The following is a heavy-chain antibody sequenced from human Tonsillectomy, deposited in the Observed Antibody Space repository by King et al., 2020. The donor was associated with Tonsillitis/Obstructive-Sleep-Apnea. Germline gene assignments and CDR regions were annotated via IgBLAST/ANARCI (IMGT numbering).Heavy chain of an antibody. Sequence: VQLVESGGGLVQPGGSLRLSCAASGFTFSSYAMSWVRQAPGKGLEWVSAISGSGGSTYYADSVKGRFTISRDNSKNTLYLQMNSLRAEDTAVYYCAKDRGGCGYLGYYYYYYGMDVWGQGTTVTVSS. J-gene: IGHJ6*02. CDR2: ISGSGGST. D-gene: IGHD3-22*01. V-gene: IGHV3-23*04. CDR3: AKDRGGCGYLGYYYYYYGMDV. CDR1: GFTFSSYA.